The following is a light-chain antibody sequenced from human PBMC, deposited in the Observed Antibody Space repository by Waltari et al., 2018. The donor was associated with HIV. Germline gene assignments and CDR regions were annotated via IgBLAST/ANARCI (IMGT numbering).Light chain of an antibody. J-gene: IGKJ1*01. CDR2: GAS. Sequence: TLSCRASQSVSSRSLAWYQQRPGQAPRLLISGASSRATGIPDRFSGSGSGTDFTLTISRLEPEDFAVYYCQQYGASPRTFGQGTKVEIK. V-gene: IGKV3-20*01. CDR3: QQYGASPRT. CDR1: QSVSSRS.